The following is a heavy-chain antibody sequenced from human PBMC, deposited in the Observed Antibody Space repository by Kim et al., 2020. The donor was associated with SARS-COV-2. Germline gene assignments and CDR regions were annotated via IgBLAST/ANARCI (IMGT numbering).Heavy chain of an antibody. J-gene: IGHJ4*02. V-gene: IGHV3-21*01. Sequence: DSVEGRVTISRDNAKNSLYLQMNSLRAEDTAVYYCARDVTPVVVVAATGYWGQGTLVTVSS. D-gene: IGHD2-15*01. CDR3: ARDVTPVVVVAATGY.